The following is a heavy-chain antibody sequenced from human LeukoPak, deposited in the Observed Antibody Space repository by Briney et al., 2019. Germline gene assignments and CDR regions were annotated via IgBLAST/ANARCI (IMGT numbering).Heavy chain of an antibody. D-gene: IGHD3-22*01. CDR2: ISGSGDRT. Sequence: GGSLRLSCAASGFTFSSYAMSWVRQAPGKGLEWVSGISGSGDRTYNADSVKGRFTISRDNSRNTLYLQMDSLRAEDTAVYYCAKALGTYYYDSSGYYYLAFNIWGQGTMVTVSS. V-gene: IGHV3-23*01. CDR1: GFTFSSYA. CDR3: AKALGTYYYDSSGYYYLAFNI. J-gene: IGHJ3*02.